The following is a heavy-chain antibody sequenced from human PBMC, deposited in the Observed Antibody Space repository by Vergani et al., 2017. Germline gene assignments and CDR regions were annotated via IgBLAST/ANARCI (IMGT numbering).Heavy chain of an antibody. V-gene: IGHV4-59*12. CDR3: ARRSGIVYDIFSGTQYFFDF. CDR1: GFSIDNGYY. J-gene: IGHJ4*02. CDR2: IYYSGST. D-gene: IGHD3-9*01. Sequence: QVQLQESGPGLVKPSETLSLTCAVSGFSIDNGYYWSWIRQPPGKGLEWIGYIYYSGSTNYNPSLKSRVTISVDTSNNHFSLRLNSLTAADTAVYYCARRSGIVYDIFSGTQYFFDFWGQGTLVTVSS.